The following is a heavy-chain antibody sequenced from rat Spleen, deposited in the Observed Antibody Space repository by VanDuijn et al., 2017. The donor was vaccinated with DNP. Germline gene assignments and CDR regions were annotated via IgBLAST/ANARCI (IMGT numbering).Heavy chain of an antibody. J-gene: IGHJ2*01. CDR3: TRRAYYFDY. V-gene: IGHV5-7*01. Sequence: EVQLVKSGGGLVQPGRSLKLSCAASGFTFSAYYMAWVRQAPKKGLEWVATVSATGSRTYYLDSVKGRFTISRDNAESSLYLQMNSLKSEDTATYYCTRRAYYFDYWGQGVMVTVSS. CDR1: GFTFSAYY. CDR2: VSATGSRT.